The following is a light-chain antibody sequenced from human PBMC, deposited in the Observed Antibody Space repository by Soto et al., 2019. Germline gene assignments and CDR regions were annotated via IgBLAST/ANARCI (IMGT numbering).Light chain of an antibody. CDR3: QQYDNWPWT. CDR1: QSVSYN. Sequence: EIVMTQSTATLSVSPGERATLSCRASQSVSYNLAWYQHKPGQAPRLLIYGPSTRATGIPARFSGSGSGTEFTLTISSLQSEDFALYYCQQYDNWPWTFGQGTKVDIK. J-gene: IGKJ1*01. V-gene: IGKV3-15*01. CDR2: GPS.